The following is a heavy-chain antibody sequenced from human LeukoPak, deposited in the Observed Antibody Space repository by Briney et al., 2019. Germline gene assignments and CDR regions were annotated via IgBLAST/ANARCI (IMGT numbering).Heavy chain of an antibody. Sequence: GGSLRLSCAASGFTFSNYSMSWVRQAPGKGLEWVSTINGNGGTTYYDDPVRVRFSISRDSSKNTLFLQFNRLRVDDTAVYYCAKGRDTTVTAAANYWGQGTLVTVSS. CDR2: INGNGGTT. V-gene: IGHV3-23*01. J-gene: IGHJ4*02. CDR3: AKGRDTTVTAAANY. CDR1: GFTFSNYS. D-gene: IGHD2-21*02.